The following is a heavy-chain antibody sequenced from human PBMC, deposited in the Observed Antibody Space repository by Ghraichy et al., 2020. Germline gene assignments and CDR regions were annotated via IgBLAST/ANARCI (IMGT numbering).Heavy chain of an antibody. Sequence: GGSLRLSCAASGFRFSDYYMSWISQAPGKGLEWVSYISSSGITIYYADSVKGRFTSSRDYAKKTLYLQMNSLRAEDTAVYFCARVYATLYGMDVWGQGTTVTVSS. D-gene: IGHD2-8*01. J-gene: IGHJ6*02. CDR1: GFRFSDYY. CDR3: ARVYATLYGMDV. CDR2: ISSSGITI. V-gene: IGHV3-11*01.